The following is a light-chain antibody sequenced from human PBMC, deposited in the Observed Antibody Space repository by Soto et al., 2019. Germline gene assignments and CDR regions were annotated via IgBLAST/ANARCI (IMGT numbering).Light chain of an antibody. CDR3: AAWDDSLNVVL. V-gene: IGLV1-44*01. J-gene: IGLJ2*01. CDR2: GNH. CDR1: DPDIGTNF. Sequence: QSVLAQPPSASGTPGQTVTISCTGGDPDIGTNFVNWYQHLPGMAPKLLIFGNHQRPAGVPDRFSGSKSRTSASLAISGLQSEDEGVYYCAAWDDSLNVVLFGGGTKLTVL.